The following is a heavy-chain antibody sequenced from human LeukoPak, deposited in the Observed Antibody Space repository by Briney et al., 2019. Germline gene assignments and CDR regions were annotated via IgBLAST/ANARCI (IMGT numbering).Heavy chain of an antibody. J-gene: IGHJ4*02. CDR1: GFIVSSNY. Sequence: GGSLRLSCAASGFIVSSNYMTWVRQAPGKGLEWVSILYISGGTYYADSVKGRLTISRDNSKNTVYLQMNSLRAEDTAVYYCAGHFDSATNYWGQGTLVTVSS. D-gene: IGHD3-10*01. CDR3: AGHFDSATNY. V-gene: IGHV3-53*01. CDR2: LYISGGT.